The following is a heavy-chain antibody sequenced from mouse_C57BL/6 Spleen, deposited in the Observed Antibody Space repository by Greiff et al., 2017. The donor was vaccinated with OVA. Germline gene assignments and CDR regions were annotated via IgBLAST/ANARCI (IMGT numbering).Heavy chain of an antibody. D-gene: IGHD2-4*01. CDR1: GYSFTGYF. J-gene: IGHJ2*01. CDR2: INPYNGDT. Sequence: VQLQQSGPELVKPGDSVKISCKASGYSFTGYFMNWVMQSHGKSLEWIGRINPYNGDTFYNQKFKGKATLTVDKSSSTAHMELRSLTSDDSAVYYCARRYDYDVYFDYWGQGTTLTVSS. CDR3: ARRYDYDVYFDY. V-gene: IGHV1-20*01.